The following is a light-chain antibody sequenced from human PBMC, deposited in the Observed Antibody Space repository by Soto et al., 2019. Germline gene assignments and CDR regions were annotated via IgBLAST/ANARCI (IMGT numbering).Light chain of an antibody. CDR2: AAS. V-gene: IGKV1-6*01. CDR3: LQDYNYPLT. CDR1: QGIRND. Sequence: AIQMTQSPSSLSASVGDRVTITCRASQGIRNDLGWYQQKPGQAPKLLIYAASSLQSGVPSRFSVSGSGTDFTLTISSLQPEDFATYYCLQDYNYPLTFGGGTKVEIK. J-gene: IGKJ4*01.